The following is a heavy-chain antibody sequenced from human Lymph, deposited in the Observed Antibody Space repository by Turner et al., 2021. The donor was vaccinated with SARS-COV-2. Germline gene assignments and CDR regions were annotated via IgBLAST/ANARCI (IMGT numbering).Heavy chain of an antibody. J-gene: IGHJ4*02. CDR1: GFTFSYAW. D-gene: IGHD1-7*01. CDR2: IKSKTDDGTT. Sequence: EVQLVESGGGLVKPGGSLSLSCAASGFTFSYAWMTWVRQAPGKGLEWVGRIKSKTDDGTTDYAAPVKGRFTISRDDSKNTLYLQMNSLKIEDTAVYFCTTGWFTGTYGDYFDYWGQGTLVTVSS. CDR3: TTGWFTGTYGDYFDY. V-gene: IGHV3-15*01.